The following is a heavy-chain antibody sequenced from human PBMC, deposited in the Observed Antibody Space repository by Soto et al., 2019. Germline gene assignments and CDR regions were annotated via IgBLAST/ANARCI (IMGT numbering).Heavy chain of an antibody. CDR2: VSIGGST. CDR1: VFTFSSYA. J-gene: IGHJ4*02. D-gene: IGHD2-21*02. Sequence: GESLRLSCSASVFTFSSYAMGWVRQGPGKGLEWVAVVSIGGSTHYADSVRGRFTISRDNSKNTLSLQMNSLTAEDTAVYFCAKRRGDGLHFLDCGQGDLGTVAS. V-gene: IGHV3-23*01. CDR3: AKRRGDGLHFLD.